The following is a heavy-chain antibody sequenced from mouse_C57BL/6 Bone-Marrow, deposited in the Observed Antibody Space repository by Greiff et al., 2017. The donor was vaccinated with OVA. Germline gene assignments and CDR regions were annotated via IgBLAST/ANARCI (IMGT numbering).Heavy chain of an antibody. CDR2: VYPGSGNT. CDR3: ARSWRLRDYFDY. J-gene: IGHJ2*01. V-gene: IGHV1-76*01. Sequence: VKLMESGAELVRPGASVKLSCKASGYTFTDYYISWVKQRPGQGLEWIARVYPGSGNTYYNEKFKGKATLTAEKSSSTAYMQLSSLTSDDSAVYFGARSWRLRDYFDYWGQGTTLTVSS. CDR1: GYTFTDYY. D-gene: IGHD2-2*01.